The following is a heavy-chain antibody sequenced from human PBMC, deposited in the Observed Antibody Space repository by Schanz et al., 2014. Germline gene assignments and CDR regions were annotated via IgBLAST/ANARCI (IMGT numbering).Heavy chain of an antibody. Sequence: EVQLVESGGGLVQPGGSLRLSCGSSGFTFSPYWMHWVRQAPGKGLVWVSQINGDGSNTNYADSVKGRFTISRDNSRDTVYLQMNSLRADDTAMYYCARWFSIRGVILDSWVQGTLVTVSS. CDR3: ARWFSIRGVILDS. J-gene: IGHJ4*02. D-gene: IGHD3-10*01. CDR1: GFTFSPYW. V-gene: IGHV3-74*01. CDR2: INGDGSNT.